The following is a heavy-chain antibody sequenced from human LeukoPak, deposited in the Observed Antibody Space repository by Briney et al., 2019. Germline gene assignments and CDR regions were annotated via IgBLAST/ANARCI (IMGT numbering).Heavy chain of an antibody. V-gene: IGHV4-59*01. CDR1: GGSISSYY. CDR2: IYYSGST. J-gene: IGHJ4*02. CDR3: AREGVGATSFDY. Sequence: SETLSLTCTVSGGSISSYYWNWIRQPPGKGLEWIGYIYYSGSTNYNPSLKSRVTISVDTSKNQFSLKLSSVTAADTAVYYCAREGVGATSFDYWGQGTLVTVSS. D-gene: IGHD1-26*01.